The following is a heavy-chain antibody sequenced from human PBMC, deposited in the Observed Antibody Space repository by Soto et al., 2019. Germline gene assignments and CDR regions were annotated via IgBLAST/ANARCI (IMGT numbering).Heavy chain of an antibody. J-gene: IGHJ6*03. CDR1: GYTFTSYY. CDR3: ARGNIIVATIRDYYYYYMDV. CDR2: INPSGGRT. V-gene: IGHV1-46*03. D-gene: IGHD5-12*01. Sequence: ASVKVSCKASGYTFTSYYMHWVRQAPGQGLEWMGIINPSGGRTTYAQKFQGRVTVTRDTSTTTVYMELSGLRSEDTAVYYCARGNIIVATIRDYYYYYMDVWGKGTTVTVSS.